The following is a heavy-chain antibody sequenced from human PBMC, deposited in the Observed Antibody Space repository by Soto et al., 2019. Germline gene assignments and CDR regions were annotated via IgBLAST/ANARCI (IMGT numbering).Heavy chain of an antibody. D-gene: IGHD2-8*02. V-gene: IGHV3-53*01. CDR1: GFTVSNHY. Sequence: GGSLRLSCSASGFTVSNHYMTWVRQAPGKGLGWVSVIYSGGSRYYADSVKGRFAISRDHSKNTLYLQMNSLTAEDTAVYYCTRALPDFETTGHYIDYWGRGTLVTVSS. CDR2: IYSGGSR. J-gene: IGHJ4*02. CDR3: TRALPDFETTGHYIDY.